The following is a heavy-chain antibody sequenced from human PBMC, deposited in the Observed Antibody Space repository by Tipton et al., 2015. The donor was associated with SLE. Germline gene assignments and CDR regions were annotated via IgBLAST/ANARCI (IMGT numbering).Heavy chain of an antibody. D-gene: IGHD3-16*01. CDR1: GGSISSYY. CDR2: IYYSGST. V-gene: IGHV4-59*08. J-gene: IGHJ6*02. Sequence: TLSLTCTVSGGSISSYYWSWIRQPPGKGLEWIGYIYYSGSTNYNPSLKSRVTISVDTSKNQFSLKLSSVTAADTAVYYCASGGEDYGMDVWGQGTTVTVSS. CDR3: ASGGEDYGMDV.